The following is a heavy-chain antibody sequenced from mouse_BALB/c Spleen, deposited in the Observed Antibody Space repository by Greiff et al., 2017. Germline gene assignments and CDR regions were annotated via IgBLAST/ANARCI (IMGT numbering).Heavy chain of an antibody. V-gene: IGHV5-4*02. CDR2: ISDGGSYT. J-gene: IGHJ3*01. CDR1: GFTFSDYY. CDR3: ARDGDYYGRSAFAY. Sequence: DVHLVESGGGLVKPGGSLKLSCAASGFTFSDYYMYWVRQTPETRLEWVATISDGGSYTYYPDSVKGRFTISRDNAKNNLYLQMSSLKSEDTAMYYGARDGDYYGRSAFAYWGQGTLVTVSA. D-gene: IGHD1-1*01.